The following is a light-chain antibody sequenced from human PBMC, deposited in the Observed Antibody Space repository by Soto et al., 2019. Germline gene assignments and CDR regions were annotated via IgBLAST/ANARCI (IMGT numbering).Light chain of an antibody. J-gene: IGLJ2*01. CDR3: SSYPAKNTLI. Sequence: QSALTQPGSVSGSPGQSVTISCAGTMSDVGTYNFVSWYQQHPGKAPKLIIYEVTNRPSGIPFRFSGSTSGNTASLTISGLQAEDEADYYCSSYPAKNTLIFGGGTKLTVL. CDR2: EVT. CDR1: MSDVGTYNF. V-gene: IGLV2-14*01.